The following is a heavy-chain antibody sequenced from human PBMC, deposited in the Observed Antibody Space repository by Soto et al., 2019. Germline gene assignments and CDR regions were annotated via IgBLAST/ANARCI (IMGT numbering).Heavy chain of an antibody. V-gene: IGHV3-30*04. Sequence: QVQLVESGGGVVQPGRSLRLSCAASGFTFSSYAMHWVRQAPGKGLEWVAVISYDGSNKYYADSVKGRFTISRDNSKNTLYLQMNSLRAEDTAVYYCASLSLGELSPGDAFDIWGQGTMVTVSS. CDR3: ASLSLGELSPGDAFDI. CDR1: GFTFSSYA. CDR2: ISYDGSNK. D-gene: IGHD3-16*02. J-gene: IGHJ3*02.